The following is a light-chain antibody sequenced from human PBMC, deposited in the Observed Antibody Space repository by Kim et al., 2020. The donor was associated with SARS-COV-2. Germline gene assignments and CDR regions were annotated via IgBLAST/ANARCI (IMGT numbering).Light chain of an antibody. CDR1: QTVYSY. CDR2: DAS. J-gene: IGKJ1*01. V-gene: IGKV3-11*01. Sequence: LSLFQGASATLSCRASQTVYSYLAWYQQTPGQPPRLLIYDASIRAPGIPARFSGSGSGTDFTLTIASLAPEDFAVYYCQQRGNWTFGQGTKVEIK. CDR3: QQRGNWT.